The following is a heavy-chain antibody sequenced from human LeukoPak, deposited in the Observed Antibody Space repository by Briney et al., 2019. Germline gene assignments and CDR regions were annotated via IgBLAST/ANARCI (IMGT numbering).Heavy chain of an antibody. CDR2: ISNSGGAT. V-gene: IGHV3-23*01. D-gene: IGHD1-26*01. CDR3: ARLGVREGIDF. J-gene: IGHJ4*02. CDR1: GFPFSRYP. Sequence: GGSLRLSCAASGFPFSRYPMSWVRQAPGTGLEWVSSISNSGGATYYTDSVKGRFTISRDNSKNTLLLEMNNLRVDDTAEYFCARLGVREGIDFWGQGALVTVSS.